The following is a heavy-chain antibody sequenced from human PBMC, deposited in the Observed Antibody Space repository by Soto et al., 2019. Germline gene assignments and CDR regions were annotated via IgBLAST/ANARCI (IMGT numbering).Heavy chain of an antibody. V-gene: IGHV1-3*01. CDR2: INSVNDHT. Sequence: GASVKVSCKASGYTFTRSGISWVRQAPGQGLEWVGWINSVNDHTIYSEKFQGRVTITSDTSATAAYMELSSLTSEDTAVYYCARNILGGTTDYWGQGTLVTVSS. J-gene: IGHJ4*02. CDR1: GYTFTRSG. D-gene: IGHD1-7*01. CDR3: ARNILGGTTDY.